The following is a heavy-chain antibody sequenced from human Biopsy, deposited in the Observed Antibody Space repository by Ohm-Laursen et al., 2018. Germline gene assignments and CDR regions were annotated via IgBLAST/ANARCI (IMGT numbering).Heavy chain of an antibody. CDR2: IWYDGSNK. CDR3: AKCMTGGSNYYFHH. D-gene: IGHD2-8*01. CDR1: GFYFSNYA. J-gene: IGHJ4*02. Sequence: SLRLSCAASGFYFSNYAMSWVRQAPGKGLEWVAAIWYDGSNKNYADSVKGRFTISRDNSKNTLYLQMNSLGGEDTAVYYCAKCMTGGSNYYFHHCGQGTLVTVSS. V-gene: IGHV3-33*06.